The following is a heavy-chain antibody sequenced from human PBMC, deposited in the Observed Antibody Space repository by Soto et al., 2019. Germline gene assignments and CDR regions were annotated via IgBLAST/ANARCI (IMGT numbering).Heavy chain of an antibody. CDR2: IIPISGTA. J-gene: IGHJ6*02. D-gene: IGHD2-15*01. Sequence: QVQLVQSGAEVKKPGSSVKVSCKASGGTFSSYAISWVRQAPGQGLEWMGGIIPISGTANYAQKFQGRVKITADKSTSTAYMELSSLRSEDTAVYYCAREGPYCSGGSCYSVPGGMDVWGQGTTVTVSS. CDR3: AREGPYCSGGSCYSVPGGMDV. V-gene: IGHV1-69*06. CDR1: GGTFSSYA.